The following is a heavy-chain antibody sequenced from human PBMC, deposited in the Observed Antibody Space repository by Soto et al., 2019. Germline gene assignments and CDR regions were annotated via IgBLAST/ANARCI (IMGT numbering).Heavy chain of an antibody. J-gene: IGHJ5*02. D-gene: IGHD1-26*01. Sequence: SETLSLTCAVYGGSFSGYYWSWIRQPPGKGLEWIGEINHSGSTNYNPSLKSRVTISVDTSKNQFSLKLSSVTAADTAVYYCARVLVGATSWFDPWGQGTLVTVSS. V-gene: IGHV4-34*01. CDR2: INHSGST. CDR3: ARVLVGATSWFDP. CDR1: GGSFSGYY.